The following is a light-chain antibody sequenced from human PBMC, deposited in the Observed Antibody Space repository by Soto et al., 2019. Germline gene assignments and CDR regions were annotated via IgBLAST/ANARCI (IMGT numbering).Light chain of an antibody. V-gene: IGLV2-14*03. CDR2: DVS. CDR1: SADIGAFNY. Sequence: QSALTQPASVSGSPGQSITISCAGTSADIGAFNYVSWYQHHPGKAPKLLIYDVSDWPSGVSTRFSASKSANTASLTISGLQVDDEADYYCSSYSTSSALVFGGGTKLTVL. J-gene: IGLJ2*01. CDR3: SSYSTSSALV.